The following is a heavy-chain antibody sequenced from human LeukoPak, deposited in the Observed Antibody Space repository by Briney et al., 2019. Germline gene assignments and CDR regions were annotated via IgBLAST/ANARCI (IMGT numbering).Heavy chain of an antibody. V-gene: IGHV3-30*04. CDR3: ARRLPAAVLDY. CDR2: MSYDERTT. CDR1: GFTFSSYT. D-gene: IGHD2-2*01. J-gene: IGHJ4*02. Sequence: PGGSLRLSCAASGFTFSSYTMHWVRRAPGQGLEWVAVMSYDERTTYYADSVKGRFTISRDNSKNTLFLQMDSLTIEDTALYFCARRLPAAVLDYWGQGTLVTVAS.